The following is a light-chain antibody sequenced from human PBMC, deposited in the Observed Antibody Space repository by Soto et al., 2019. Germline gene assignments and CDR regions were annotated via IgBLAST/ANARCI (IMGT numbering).Light chain of an antibody. CDR2: AAS. CDR3: QQCFSLPPT. CDR1: QTISSW. J-gene: IGKJ1*01. V-gene: IGKV1-39*01. Sequence: DIQMTQSPSTLSGSVGDRVTITCRASQTISSWLAWYQQKPGKAPKLLIYAASNLQRGVPSRFSGSGSGTEFTLTISNLQPDDFAVYYCQQCFSLPPTFGHGTKVDIK.